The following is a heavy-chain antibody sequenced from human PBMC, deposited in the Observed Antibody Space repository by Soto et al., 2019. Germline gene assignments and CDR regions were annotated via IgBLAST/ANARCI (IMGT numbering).Heavy chain of an antibody. J-gene: IGHJ5*02. CDR2: IIPIFGTA. CDR3: ARSSSSWYGGWFDP. CDR1: GGTFSSYA. V-gene: IGHV1-69*12. D-gene: IGHD6-13*01. Sequence: QVQLVQSGAEVKKPGSSVKVSCKASGGTFSSYAISWVRQAPGQGLEWMGGIIPIFGTANYAQKFQGRVTITADESTSTAYMGLSSLRSEDTAVYYCARSSSSWYGGWFDPWGQGTLVTVSS.